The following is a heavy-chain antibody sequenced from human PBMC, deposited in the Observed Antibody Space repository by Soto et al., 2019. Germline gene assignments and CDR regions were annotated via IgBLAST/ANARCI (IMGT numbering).Heavy chain of an antibody. CDR3: TTDPVTMIVVVPSSG. V-gene: IGHV3-15*07. J-gene: IGHJ4*02. CDR2: IKSRTDGGTT. D-gene: IGHD3-22*01. Sequence: GGSLRLSCAASGFTFSSYGMNWVRQAPGKGLEWVGRIKSRTDGGTTDYAAPVKGRFTISRDDSKNTLYLQMNSLKTEDTAVYYCTTDPVTMIVVVPSSGWGQGTLVTVSS. CDR1: GFTFSSYG.